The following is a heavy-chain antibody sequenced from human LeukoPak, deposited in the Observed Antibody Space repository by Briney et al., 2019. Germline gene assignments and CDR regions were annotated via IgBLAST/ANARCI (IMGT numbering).Heavy chain of an antibody. D-gene: IGHD2-15*01. J-gene: IGHJ4*02. CDR3: AREVEDIVVVVAATVHYFDY. Sequence: ASVKVSCKASGYTFSNYVINWVRQAPGQGLEWMGGIIPIFGTTNYAQKFQGRVTITADKSTSTAYMELSSLRSEDTAVYYCAREVEDIVVVVAATVHYFDYWGQGTLVTVSS. CDR1: GYTFSNYV. CDR2: IIPIFGTT. V-gene: IGHV1-69*06.